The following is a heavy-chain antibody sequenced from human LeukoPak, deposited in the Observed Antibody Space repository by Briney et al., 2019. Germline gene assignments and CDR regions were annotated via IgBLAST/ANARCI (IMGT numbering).Heavy chain of an antibody. CDR1: GFTFDDYS. CDR2: ISWNSGSI. CDR3: ARESTGFDY. Sequence: GGSLRLSCAASGFTFDDYSMHWVRQAPGKGLEWVSGISWNSGSIGYADSVKGRFTISRDNAKNSLYLQMNSLRAEDMALYYCARESTGFDYWGQGTLVTVSS. D-gene: IGHD3-10*01. V-gene: IGHV3-9*03. J-gene: IGHJ4*02.